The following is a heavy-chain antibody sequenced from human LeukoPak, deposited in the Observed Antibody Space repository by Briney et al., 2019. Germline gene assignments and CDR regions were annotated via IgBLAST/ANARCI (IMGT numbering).Heavy chain of an antibody. Sequence: ASVNVSCKASGYTFTNYGISWVRQAPGQGLEWMGWISAYNGNANYAQKLQGRVTMTTDTSTSTAYMELRSLRSDDTAVYYCARWLKETYYYDGTAGYWGQGTLVTVSS. V-gene: IGHV1-18*01. D-gene: IGHD3-22*01. CDR2: ISAYNGNA. CDR3: ARWLKETYYYDGTAGY. CDR1: GYTFTNYG. J-gene: IGHJ4*02.